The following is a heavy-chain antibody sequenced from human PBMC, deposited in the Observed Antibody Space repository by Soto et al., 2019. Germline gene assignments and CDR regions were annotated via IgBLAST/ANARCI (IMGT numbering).Heavy chain of an antibody. D-gene: IGHD6-13*01. CDR1: GYSFSNYG. CDR2: ISTYNGDT. Sequence: GASVKVSCKASGYSFSNYGISWVREAPGQGLEWMGWISTYNGDTDYPQKVQGRVTMTTDTSTSTAYMKLRSLSSEDTAVFYCARELRITTAGPRPYDYWGQGTLVTVSS. V-gene: IGHV1-18*01. CDR3: ARELRITTAGPRPYDY. J-gene: IGHJ4*02.